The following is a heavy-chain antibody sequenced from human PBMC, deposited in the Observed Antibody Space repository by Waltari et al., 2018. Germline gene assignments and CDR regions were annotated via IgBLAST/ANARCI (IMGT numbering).Heavy chain of an antibody. CDR1: GFTFSSYW. Sequence: EVQLEESGGGLVQPGGSLRLSCAASGFTFSSYWMHWVRQAPGKGLVWVLRINSDGSTISYADSVKGRFTISRDNAKNTLYLQMNSLSAEDTAVYYCASAYYDILDWGQGTLVTVSS. D-gene: IGHD3-9*01. J-gene: IGHJ4*02. V-gene: IGHV3-74*01. CDR3: ASAYYDILD. CDR2: INSDGSTI.